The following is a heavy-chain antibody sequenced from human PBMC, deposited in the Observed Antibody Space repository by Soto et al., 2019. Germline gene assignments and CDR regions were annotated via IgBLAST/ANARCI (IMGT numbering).Heavy chain of an antibody. Sequence: PSETLSLTCTVSGGSVSSGSYYWSWIRQPPGKGLEWIGYIYYSGSTNYNPSLKSRVTISVDTSKNQFSLKLSSVTAADTAVYYCAREDYDFWSGSDRRSGWFDPWGQGTLVTVSS. D-gene: IGHD3-3*01. V-gene: IGHV4-61*01. CDR2: IYYSGST. CDR3: AREDYDFWSGSDRRSGWFDP. J-gene: IGHJ5*02. CDR1: GGSVSSGSYY.